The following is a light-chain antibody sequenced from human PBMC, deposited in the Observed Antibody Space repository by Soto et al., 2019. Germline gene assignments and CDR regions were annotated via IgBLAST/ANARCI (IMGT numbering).Light chain of an antibody. CDR1: QSIKNY. J-gene: IGKJ2*01. CDR2: DAS. Sequence: DIVLTQSPGTLSLSPGERVTLSCRASQSIKNYLAWYQQKPGQAPRLLIYDASNRATGIPSRFSGRGSGTDFTLRISGLEPEDFATYYCQQRAGWPYTFGQGTRLDIK. CDR3: QQRAGWPYT. V-gene: IGKV3-11*01.